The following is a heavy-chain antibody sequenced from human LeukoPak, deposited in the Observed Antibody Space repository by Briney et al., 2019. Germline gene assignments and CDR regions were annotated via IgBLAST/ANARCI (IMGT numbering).Heavy chain of an antibody. CDR2: ISYDGTNK. CDR3: AKDFYDTSANGAFDI. CDR1: GFTFSTYA. V-gene: IGHV3-30*18. D-gene: IGHD2/OR15-2a*01. Sequence: GRPLRLSCVASGFTFSTYAMHWVRQAPGTGLEWVAVISYDGTNKYYADSMKGRFTMSRDNSKNTMYLQVNSLRPGDTAVYYCAKDFYDTSANGAFDIWGHGTMVSVSS. J-gene: IGHJ3*02.